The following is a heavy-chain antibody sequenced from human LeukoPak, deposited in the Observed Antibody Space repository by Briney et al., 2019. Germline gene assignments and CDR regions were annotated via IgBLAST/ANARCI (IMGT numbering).Heavy chain of an antibody. Sequence: GESLKISCKGSGYSFTNYWIGWVRQMPGKGLEWMGIIYPGDSDSRYSPSFQGQVTISADKSISTAYLQWSSLQASGTAMYYCARQAGIATPIFFDYWGQGTLVTVSS. CDR1: GYSFTNYW. D-gene: IGHD6-13*01. CDR2: IYPGDSDS. V-gene: IGHV5-51*01. J-gene: IGHJ4*02. CDR3: ARQAGIATPIFFDY.